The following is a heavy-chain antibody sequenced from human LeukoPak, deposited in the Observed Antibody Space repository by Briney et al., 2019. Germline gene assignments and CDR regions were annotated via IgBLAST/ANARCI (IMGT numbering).Heavy chain of an antibody. CDR1: GYTLTELS. CDR3: ATYHPDTAMLAGMDV. Sequence: ASVKVSCKVSGYTLTELSMHWVRQAPGKGLEWMGGFDPEDGETIYAQKFQSRVTMTEDTSTDTAYMELSSLRSEDTAVYYCATYHPDTAMLAGMDVWGKGTTVTVSS. D-gene: IGHD5-18*01. J-gene: IGHJ6*04. V-gene: IGHV1-24*01. CDR2: FDPEDGET.